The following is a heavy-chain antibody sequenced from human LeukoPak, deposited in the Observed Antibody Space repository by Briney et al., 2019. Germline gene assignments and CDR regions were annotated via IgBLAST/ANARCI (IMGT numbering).Heavy chain of an antibody. V-gene: IGHV3-23*01. Sequence: HGGSLPLSCAVSDFTFSSYAMSWVRRAPGKGLEWVSTISGSGDNTYYAASVRGRFTISRDNSKNTRYLQMSILRAEDRAIYYWAKVSWANYFDYWGQGTLVTVSS. CDR1: DFTFSSYA. CDR2: ISGSGDNT. J-gene: IGHJ4*02. D-gene: IGHD6-13*01. CDR3: AKVSWANYFDY.